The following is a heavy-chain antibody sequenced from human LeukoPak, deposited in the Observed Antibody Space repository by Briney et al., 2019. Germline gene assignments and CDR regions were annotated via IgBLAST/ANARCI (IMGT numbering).Heavy chain of an antibody. J-gene: IGHJ4*02. Sequence: QTGGSLRLSCAASGFTFSTYWMHWVRQAPGKGLVWVARINTDGSRTDYADSVKGRFTISRDNAENSLYLQMNSLRAEDTAVYYCARDLPTGTYRAYFDNWGQGTLVTVSS. V-gene: IGHV3-74*01. CDR1: GFTFSTYW. CDR3: ARDLPTGTYRAYFDN. CDR2: INTDGSRT. D-gene: IGHD1-26*01.